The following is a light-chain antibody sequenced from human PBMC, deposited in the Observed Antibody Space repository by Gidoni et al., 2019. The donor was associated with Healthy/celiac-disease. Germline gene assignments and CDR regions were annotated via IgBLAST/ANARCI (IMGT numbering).Light chain of an antibody. J-gene: IGKJ5*01. V-gene: IGKV3-11*01. CDR1: QSVSSY. CDR2: DAS. Sequence: EIVFTQSPATLSLSPGERATLSCRASQSVSSYLAWYQQKPGQAPRLLIYDASNRATGIQARLSGSGSGKDFTLTISSREPEDFEVYYCQQRSNWPRTFGQXTRLEIK. CDR3: QQRSNWPRT.